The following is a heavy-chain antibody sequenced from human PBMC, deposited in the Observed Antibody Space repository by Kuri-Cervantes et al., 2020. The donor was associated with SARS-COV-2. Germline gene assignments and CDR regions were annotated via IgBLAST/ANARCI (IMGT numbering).Heavy chain of an antibody. Sequence: GESLKISCAASGFTVSSNEMSWVRQAPGKGLEWVSAISGSGGSTYYADSVKGRFTISRDNSKNTLYLQMNSLRAEDTAVYYCAKKGVGSSTSTVYYYYYMDVWGKGTTVTVSS. CDR3: AKKGVGSSTSTVYYYYYMDV. CDR1: GFTVSSNE. CDR2: ISGSGGST. V-gene: IGHV3-23*01. D-gene: IGHD2-2*01. J-gene: IGHJ6*03.